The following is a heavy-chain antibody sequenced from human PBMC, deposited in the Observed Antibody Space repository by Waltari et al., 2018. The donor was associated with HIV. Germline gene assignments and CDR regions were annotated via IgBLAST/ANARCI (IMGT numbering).Heavy chain of an antibody. V-gene: IGHV1-3*01. CDR3: AREGAKITMIVVATAFDI. D-gene: IGHD3-22*01. J-gene: IGHJ3*02. Sequence: QVQLVQSGAEVKKPGASVKVPCKASGYTFTSYAMHWLLPAPGHRLEWMGWINAGNGNTKYSQKFQGRVTITRDTSASTAYMELSSLRSEDTAVYYCAREGAKITMIVVATAFDIWGQGTMVTVSS. CDR2: INAGNGNT. CDR1: GYTFTSYA.